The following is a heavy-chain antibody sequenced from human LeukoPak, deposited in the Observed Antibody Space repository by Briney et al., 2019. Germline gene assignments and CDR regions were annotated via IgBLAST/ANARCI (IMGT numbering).Heavy chain of an antibody. Sequence: SETLSLTCTVSGGSISSSSYYWGWIRQPPGKGLEWIGSIYYSGSTYYNPSLKSRVTISVDTYKNQFSLKLSSVTGADTAVYYCARLLVGTLYYFGYWGQGTLVTVSS. V-gene: IGHV4-39*01. J-gene: IGHJ4*02. D-gene: IGHD2-21*02. CDR2: IYYSGST. CDR1: GGSISSSSYY. CDR3: ARLLVGTLYYFGY.